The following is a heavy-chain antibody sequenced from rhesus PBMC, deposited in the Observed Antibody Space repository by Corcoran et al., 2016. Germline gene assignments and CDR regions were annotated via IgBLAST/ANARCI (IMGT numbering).Heavy chain of an antibody. CDR2: IYWNDTK. V-gene: IGHV2-95*01. D-gene: IGHD3-3*01. CDR3: SRVNFWSGPYFDY. Sequence: QVTLKESGPALVKPTQTLPLTCTFPGFSISTTGTGVGWIRQPPGNALEWLASIYWNDTKYHSTSLKSRLTISKDTSKNQVVLTMTNMDPVDTATYYCSRVNFWSGPYFDYWGQGVLVTVSS. CDR1: GFSISTTGTG. J-gene: IGHJ4*01.